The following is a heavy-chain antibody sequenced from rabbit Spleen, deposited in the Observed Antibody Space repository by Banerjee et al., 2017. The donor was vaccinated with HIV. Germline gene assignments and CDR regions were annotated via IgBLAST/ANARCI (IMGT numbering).Heavy chain of an antibody. D-gene: IGHD1-1*01. J-gene: IGHJ2*01. CDR3: ARNYVNAFDP. CDR1: GFSFSNKYV. V-gene: IGHV1S45*01. CDR2: INTRSGNT. Sequence: QEQLEESGGDLVKPEGSLTLTCTASGFSFSNKYVMCWVRQAPGKGLEWIACINTRSGNTVYASWVNGRFTISKTSSTTVTLQMTSLTAADTATYFCARNYVNAFDPWGPGTLVTVS.